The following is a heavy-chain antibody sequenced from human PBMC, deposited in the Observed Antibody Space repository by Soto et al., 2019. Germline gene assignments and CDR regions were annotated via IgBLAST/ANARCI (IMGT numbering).Heavy chain of an antibody. CDR3: AYLPCSGGSCYWFSFSGMDV. Sequence: QITLKESGPTLVKPTQTLTLTCTFSGFSLSTSGVGVAWIRQPPGQALEWLALIYWEDDKRYRPSLESRLTITKDTSKNQVVLTMTNMDSVDTATYYCAYLPCSGGSCYWFSFSGMDVWGQGTTVTVSS. J-gene: IGHJ6*02. CDR2: IYWEDDK. D-gene: IGHD2-15*01. CDR1: GFSLSTSGVG. V-gene: IGHV2-5*02.